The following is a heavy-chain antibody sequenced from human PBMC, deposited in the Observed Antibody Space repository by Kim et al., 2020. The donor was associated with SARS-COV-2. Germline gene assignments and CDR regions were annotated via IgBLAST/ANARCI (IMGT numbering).Heavy chain of an antibody. CDR2: ISSSSSYI. V-gene: IGHV3-21*01. J-gene: IGHJ6*02. CDR3: ARDWLGYSGYDWGYYYGMGV. D-gene: IGHD5-12*01. CDR1: GFTFSSYS. Sequence: GGSLRLSCAASGFTFSSYSMNWVRQAPGKGLEWVSSISSSSSYIYYADSVKGRFTISRDNAKNSLYLQMNSLRAEDTAVYYCARDWLGYSGYDWGYYYGMGVWGQGTTVTVSS.